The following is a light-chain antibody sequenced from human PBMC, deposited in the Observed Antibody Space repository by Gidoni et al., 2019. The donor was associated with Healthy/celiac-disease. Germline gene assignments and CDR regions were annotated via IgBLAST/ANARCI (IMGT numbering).Light chain of an antibody. CDR1: SIGSKS. CDR2: DDS. V-gene: IGLV3-21*03. J-gene: IGLJ2*01. CDR3: QVWDSSSDHVV. Sequence: YVLPQPPSVSVAPGKTARITWGGNSIGSKSVHWYQQKPGQAPGLVVYDDSDRPSGTPERCSGANSGNTATLTSSRVEAGDEADYYCQVWDSSSDHVVFGGGTKLTVL.